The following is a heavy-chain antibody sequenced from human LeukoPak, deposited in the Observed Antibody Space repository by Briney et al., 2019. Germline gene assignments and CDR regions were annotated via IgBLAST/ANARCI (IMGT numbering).Heavy chain of an antibody. CDR3: ARDPRARGSYLYAFDI. J-gene: IGHJ3*02. D-gene: IGHD1-26*01. CDR1: EFTFSSYW. V-gene: IGHV3-7*01. CDR2: IKQDGSEK. Sequence: GGSLRLSCAASEFTFSSYWMSWVRQAPGKGLEWVANIKQDGSEKYYVDSVKGRFTISRDNAKNSLYLQRNSLRAEDTAVYYCARDPRARGSYLYAFDIWGQGTMVTVSS.